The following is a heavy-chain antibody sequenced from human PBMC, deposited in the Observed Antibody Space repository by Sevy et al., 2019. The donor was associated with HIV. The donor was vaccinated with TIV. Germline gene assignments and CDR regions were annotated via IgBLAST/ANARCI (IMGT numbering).Heavy chain of an antibody. CDR1: GFTFDDYA. J-gene: IGHJ4*02. D-gene: IGHD6-13*01. CDR3: AKDNIAAAGNGVFDY. Sequence: GGSLRLSCAASGFTFDDYAMHWVRQAPGKGLEWVSGISWNSGSIGYADSVKGRFTISRDNAKNSRYLKMNSLRAEDTALYYCAKDNIAAAGNGVFDYWGQGTLVTVSS. V-gene: IGHV3-9*01. CDR2: ISWNSGSI.